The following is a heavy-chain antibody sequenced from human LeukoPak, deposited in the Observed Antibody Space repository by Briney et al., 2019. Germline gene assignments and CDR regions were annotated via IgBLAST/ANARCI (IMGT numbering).Heavy chain of an antibody. D-gene: IGHD1-26*01. Sequence: SVKVSCKASGGTFSSYAISWVRQAPGQGLEWMGGIIPIFGTANYAQKFQGRVTITADESTSTAYMELSSLRSEDTAVYYCARVLKAGLLKNYYYYGMDVWGQGTTVTVSS. J-gene: IGHJ6*02. CDR2: IIPIFGTA. CDR3: ARVLKAGLLKNYYYYGMDV. CDR1: GGTFSSYA. V-gene: IGHV1-69*13.